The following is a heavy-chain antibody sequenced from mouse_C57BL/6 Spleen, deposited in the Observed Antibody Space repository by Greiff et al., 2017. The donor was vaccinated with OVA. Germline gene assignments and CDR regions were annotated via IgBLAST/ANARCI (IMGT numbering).Heavy chain of an antibody. CDR1: GYAFSSSW. Sequence: LEESGPELVKPGASVKISCKASGYAFSSSWMNWVKQRPGKGLEWIGRIYPGDGDTNYNGKFKGKATLTADKSSSTAYMQLSSLTSEDSAVYFCARSYYYGSSYSDYWGQGTTLTVSS. CDR2: IYPGDGDT. CDR3: ARSYYYGSSYSDY. D-gene: IGHD1-1*01. J-gene: IGHJ2*01. V-gene: IGHV1-82*01.